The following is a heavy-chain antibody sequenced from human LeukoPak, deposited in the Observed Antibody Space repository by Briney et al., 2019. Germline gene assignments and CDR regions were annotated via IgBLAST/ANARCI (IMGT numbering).Heavy chain of an antibody. CDR2: ISYSGST. Sequence: SETLSLTCTVSGGSISSYYWSWIRQPPGKELEWIGYISYSGSTNYNPSLKSRVTISVDTSKNQFSLKLSSVTAADAAVYYCAREAGTHFDYWGQGTLVTVSS. V-gene: IGHV4-59*01. CDR1: GGSISSYY. D-gene: IGHD6-19*01. CDR3: AREAGTHFDY. J-gene: IGHJ4*02.